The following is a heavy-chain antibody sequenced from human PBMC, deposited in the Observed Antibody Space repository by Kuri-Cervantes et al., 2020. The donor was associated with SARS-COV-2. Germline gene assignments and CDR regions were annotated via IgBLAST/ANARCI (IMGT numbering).Heavy chain of an antibody. CDR2: FDPEDGKT. D-gene: IGHD6-13*01. CDR1: GYTLTELF. Sequence: ASVKVSRKGSGYTLTELFMHWVRQAPGKGLEWMGGFDPEDGKTIYAQKFQGRVTMTEDTSTDTAYMELSSLRSEDTAVYYCATTPLAAAGMYYYYYYMDVWGKGTTVTVSS. V-gene: IGHV1-24*01. CDR3: ATTPLAAAGMYYYYYYMDV. J-gene: IGHJ6*03.